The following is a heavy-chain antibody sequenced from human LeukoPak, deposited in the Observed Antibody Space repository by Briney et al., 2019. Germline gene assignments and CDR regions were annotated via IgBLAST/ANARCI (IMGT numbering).Heavy chain of an antibody. CDR3: ARGNYDILTGPRRTDAFDI. D-gene: IGHD3-9*01. V-gene: IGHV1-69*13. CDR2: IIPIFGTA. CDR1: GGTFSSYA. J-gene: IGHJ3*02. Sequence: SVKVSCKASGGTFSSYAISWVRQAPGQGLEWMGGIIPIFGTANYAQKFQGRVTITADESTSTAYMELRSLRSDDTAMYYCARGNYDILTGPRRTDAFDIWGQGTMVTVSS.